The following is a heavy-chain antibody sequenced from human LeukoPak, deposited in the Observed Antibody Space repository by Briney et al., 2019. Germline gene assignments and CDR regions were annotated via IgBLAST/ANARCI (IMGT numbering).Heavy chain of an antibody. CDR2: IYYSGST. Sequence: SETLSLTCTVSGGSISSYYWSWIRQPPGKGLEWIGYIYYSGSTNYNPSLKSRVTISVDTSKNQFSLKLSSVTAADTAVYYCARHEAAAGIMHYYYYGMDVRGQGTTVTVSS. V-gene: IGHV4-59*08. J-gene: IGHJ6*02. CDR3: ARHEAAAGIMHYYYYGMDV. D-gene: IGHD6-13*01. CDR1: GGSISSYY.